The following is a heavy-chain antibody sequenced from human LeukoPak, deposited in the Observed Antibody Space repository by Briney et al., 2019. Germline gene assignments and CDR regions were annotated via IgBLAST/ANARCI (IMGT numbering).Heavy chain of an antibody. D-gene: IGHD2-21*01. Sequence: PGGSLRLSCAASGFIFSTYSMNWVRQAPGKGLEWVSYFNSASGTISYADSVRGRFTISRDNAKNSLYLQMNSLRAEDTAVYYCARDRDYSFDYWGQGTLVTVSS. CDR2: FNSASGTI. CDR3: ARDRDYSFDY. J-gene: IGHJ4*02. CDR1: GFIFSTYS. V-gene: IGHV3-48*01.